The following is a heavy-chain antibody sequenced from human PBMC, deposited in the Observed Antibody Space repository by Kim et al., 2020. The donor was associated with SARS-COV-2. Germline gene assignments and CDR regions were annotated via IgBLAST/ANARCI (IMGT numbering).Heavy chain of an antibody. D-gene: IGHD1-26*01. Sequence: SVKVSCKASGGTFSSYTISWVRQAPGQGLEWMGRIIPILGIANYAQKFQGRVTITADKSTSTAYMELSSLRSEDTAVYYCASARLGGRDAFDIWGQGTMVTVSS. CDR3: ASARLGGRDAFDI. V-gene: IGHV1-69*02. CDR2: IIPILGIA. J-gene: IGHJ3*02. CDR1: GGTFSSYT.